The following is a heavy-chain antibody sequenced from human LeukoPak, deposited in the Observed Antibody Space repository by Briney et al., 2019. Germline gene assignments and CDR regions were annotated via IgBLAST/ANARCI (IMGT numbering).Heavy chain of an antibody. CDR3: ASDYGGNRGAFDI. D-gene: IGHD4-23*01. CDR1: GFTFSSYG. Sequence: PGGSLRLSCAASGFTFSSYGMHWVRQAPGKGLEWVAVISYDGRNKNYADSVKGRFTISRDNAKNSLYLQMNSLRAEDTALYYCASDYGGNRGAFDIWGQGTMVTVSS. J-gene: IGHJ3*02. CDR2: ISYDGRNK. V-gene: IGHV3-30*03.